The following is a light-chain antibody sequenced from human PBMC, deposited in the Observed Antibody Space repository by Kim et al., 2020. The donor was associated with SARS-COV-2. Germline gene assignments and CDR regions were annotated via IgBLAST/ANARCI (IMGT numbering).Light chain of an antibody. CDR1: KLGDKY. CDR3: QAWDSSTEV. V-gene: IGLV3-1*01. Sequence: VSPGQTASITCTGDKLGDKYACWYQQKPGQSPVLVIYQDSKRPSGIPERFSGSNSGNTATLTISGTQAMDEADYYCQAWDSSTEVFGTGTKVTVL. J-gene: IGLJ1*01. CDR2: QDS.